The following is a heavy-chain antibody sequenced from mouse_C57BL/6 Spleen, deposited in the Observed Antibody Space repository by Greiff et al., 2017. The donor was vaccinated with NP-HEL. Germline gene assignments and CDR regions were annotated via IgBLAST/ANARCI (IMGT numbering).Heavy chain of an antibody. D-gene: IGHD2-3*01. CDR1: GFTFSNYW. CDR2: IRLKSDNYAT. V-gene: IGHV6-3*01. Sequence: EVMLVESGGGLVQPGGSMKLSCVASGFTFSNYWMNWVRQSPEKGLEWVAQIRLKSDNYATHYAESVKGRFTISRDDSKSSVYLQMNNLRAEDTGIYYCTGRDDGYYERTNDYWGQGTTLTVSS. J-gene: IGHJ2*01. CDR3: TGRDDGYYERTNDY.